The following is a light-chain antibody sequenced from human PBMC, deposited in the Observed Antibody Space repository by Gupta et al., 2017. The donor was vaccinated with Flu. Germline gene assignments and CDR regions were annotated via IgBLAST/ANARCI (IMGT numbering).Light chain of an antibody. Sequence: SVLTQPPSVSAAPGQKVSISCSGSHPDIGNNFVSWYQQVPVSAPKVLIYEDNKRFSGTPDRFSGSKSVTSATLDITGLQTGDEAHYYCAAGDASQTVVLFGGGTRLTVL. CDR1: HPDIGNNF. V-gene: IGLV1-51*01. CDR3: AAGDASQTVVL. J-gene: IGLJ2*01. CDR2: EDN.